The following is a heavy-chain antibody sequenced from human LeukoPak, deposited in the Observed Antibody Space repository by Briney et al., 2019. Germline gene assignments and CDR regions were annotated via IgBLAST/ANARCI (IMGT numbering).Heavy chain of an antibody. J-gene: IGHJ4*02. CDR1: GFTFSSYG. CDR3: AREAVSSGYRTYYFDY. D-gene: IGHD3-22*01. CDR2: IWYDGSNK. V-gene: IGHV3-33*01. Sequence: GRSLRLSCAASGFTFSSYGMHWVRQAPGKGLEWVAGIWYDGSNKYYADSVKGRFTISRDNSKNTLYLQMNSLRAEDTAVYYCAREAVSSGYRTYYFDYWGQGTLVTVSS.